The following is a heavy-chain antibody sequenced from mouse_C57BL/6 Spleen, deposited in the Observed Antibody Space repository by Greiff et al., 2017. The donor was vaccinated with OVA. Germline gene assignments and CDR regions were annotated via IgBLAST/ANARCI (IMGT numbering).Heavy chain of an antibody. D-gene: IGHD4-1*01. Sequence: VNVVESGAELVRPGASVKLSCKASGYTFTDYYINWVKQRPGQGLEWIARLYPGSGNTYYNEKFKGKATLTAEKSSSTAYMQLSSLTSEDSAVYFCARGLTGTHFDYWGQGTTLTVSS. CDR3: ARGLTGTHFDY. CDR1: GYTFTDYY. J-gene: IGHJ2*01. CDR2: LYPGSGNT. V-gene: IGHV1-76*01.